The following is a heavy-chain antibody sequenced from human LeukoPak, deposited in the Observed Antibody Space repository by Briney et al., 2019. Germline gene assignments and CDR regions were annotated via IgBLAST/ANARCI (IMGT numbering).Heavy chain of an antibody. CDR1: GGSISSGSYY. V-gene: IGHV4-61*02. J-gene: IGHJ4*02. D-gene: IGHD4-23*01. Sequence: SETLSLTCTVSGGSISSGSYYWSWIRQPAGKGLEWIGRIYTSGSTNYNPSLKSRVTISVDTSKNQFSLKLSSVTAADTAVYYGARNDGGLVDYWGQGTLVTVSS. CDR3: ARNDGGLVDY. CDR2: IYTSGST.